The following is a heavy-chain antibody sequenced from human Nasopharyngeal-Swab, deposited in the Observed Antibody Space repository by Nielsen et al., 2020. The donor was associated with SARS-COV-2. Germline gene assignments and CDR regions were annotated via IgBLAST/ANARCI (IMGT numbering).Heavy chain of an antibody. V-gene: IGHV1-3*01. CDR3: ARDNVPYDFWSGYYNLGYYYYGMDV. Sequence: WVRQAPGQRLEWMGWINAGNGNTKYSQKFQGRVTITRDTSASTAYMELRSLRSDDTAVYYCARDNVPYDFWSGYYNLGYYYYGMDVWGQGTTVTVSS. J-gene: IGHJ6*02. CDR2: INAGNGNT. D-gene: IGHD3-3*01.